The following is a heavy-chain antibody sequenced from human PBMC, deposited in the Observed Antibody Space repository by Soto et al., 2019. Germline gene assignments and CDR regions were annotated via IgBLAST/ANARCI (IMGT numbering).Heavy chain of an antibody. D-gene: IGHD4-17*01. V-gene: IGHV3-33*01. Sequence: GGSLRTDCAASGFTLSSYGMHWVRQAPGKGLEWVAVIWYDGSNKYYADSVKGRFAISRDNSKNTLYLQMNSLRAEDTAVYYCARDYGDRFDYWGQGTLVTVSS. CDR1: GFTLSSYG. CDR2: IWYDGSNK. J-gene: IGHJ4*02. CDR3: ARDYGDRFDY.